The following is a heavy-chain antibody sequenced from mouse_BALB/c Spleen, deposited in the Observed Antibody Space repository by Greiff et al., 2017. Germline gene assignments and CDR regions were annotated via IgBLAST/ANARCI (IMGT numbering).Heavy chain of an antibody. CDR3: ARGRVRRPYAMDY. V-gene: IGHV5-4*02. J-gene: IGHJ4*01. D-gene: IGHD2-14*01. CDR2: ISDGGSYT. Sequence: EVKLMESGGGLVKPGGSLKLSCAASGFTFSDYYMYWVRQTPEKRLEWVATISDGGSYTYYPDSVKGRFTISRDNAKNNLYLQMSSLKSEDTAMYYCARGRVRRPYAMDYWGQGTSVTVSS. CDR1: GFTFSDYY.